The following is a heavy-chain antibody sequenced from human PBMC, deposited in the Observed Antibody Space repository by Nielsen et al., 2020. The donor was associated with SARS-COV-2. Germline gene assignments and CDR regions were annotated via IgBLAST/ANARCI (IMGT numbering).Heavy chain of an antibody. J-gene: IGHJ1*01. CDR1: GFTFSDSY. D-gene: IGHD2-8*02. CDR3: ARSGHCNGGICYFTEYFQD. V-gene: IGHV3-11*03. Sequence: GESLKISCAASGFTFSDSYMSWIRQTPGKGLEWISYISSSGSHTIYADSLKGRFTISRDNAKNSLYLQMDSLRAEDTAFYYCARSGHCNGGICYFTEYFQDSGQGTLVTVSS. CDR2: ISSSGSHT.